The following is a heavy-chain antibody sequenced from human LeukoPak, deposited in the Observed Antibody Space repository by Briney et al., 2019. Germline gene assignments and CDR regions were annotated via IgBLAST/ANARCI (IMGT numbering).Heavy chain of an antibody. CDR3: ARHRSGVTYFDY. CDR2: IYYSGST. J-gene: IGHJ4*02. V-gene: IGHV4-39*01. Sequence: SETLSLTCTVSGGSISSSNYYWGWIRQPPGKGLEWIGTIYYSGSTYYNPSLESRLTISVDTSKNQFSLKLSSVTAADMALSYCARHRSGVTYFDYWGQGTLVTVSS. CDR1: GGSISSSNYY. D-gene: IGHD2-21*02.